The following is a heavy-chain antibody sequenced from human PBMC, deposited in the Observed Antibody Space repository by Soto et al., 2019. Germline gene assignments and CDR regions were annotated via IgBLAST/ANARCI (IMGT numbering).Heavy chain of an antibody. CDR2: INPSGGGT. CDR1: GYTFSSYY. Sequence: ASVKVSCKASGYTFSSYYMHWVRQAPGQGYEWMGIINPSGGGTTYAQKFQGRVTMTRDTSTSTVYMELSSLRSEDTAAYYCARYDYNGYYFDYWGQGTLVTVSS. V-gene: IGHV1-46*01. J-gene: IGHJ4*02. D-gene: IGHD4-4*01. CDR3: ARYDYNGYYFDY.